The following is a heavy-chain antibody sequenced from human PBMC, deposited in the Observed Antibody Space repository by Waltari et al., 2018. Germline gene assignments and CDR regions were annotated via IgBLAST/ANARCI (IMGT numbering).Heavy chain of an antibody. J-gene: IGHJ6*03. CDR1: GFTFSSYG. CDR3: AKGATPRRWYYYMDV. V-gene: IGHV3-30*18. Sequence: QVQLVESGGGVVQPGRSLRLSCAASGFTFSSYGRHWVGQGPGKGLEWVAVISYDGSNKYYADSVKGRFTISRDNSKNTLYLQMNSLRAEDTAVYYCAKGATPRRWYYYMDVWGKGTTVTVSS. CDR2: ISYDGSNK. D-gene: IGHD5-12*01.